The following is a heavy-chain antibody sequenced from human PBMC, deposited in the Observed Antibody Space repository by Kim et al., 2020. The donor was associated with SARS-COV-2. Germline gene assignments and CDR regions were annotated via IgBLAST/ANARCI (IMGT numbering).Heavy chain of an antibody. J-gene: IGHJ4*02. V-gene: IGHV3-7*01. Sequence: GGSLRLSCEASGFTFTSYWMSWVRQAPGKGLEWVANMKEDGSEKYYVDSVKGRFTISRDNAKNSLYLQMNSLRAEDTAVYYCARDDSSGDYYFDYWGQGT. D-gene: IGHD3-22*01. CDR2: MKEDGSEK. CDR1: GFTFTSYW. CDR3: ARDDSSGDYYFDY.